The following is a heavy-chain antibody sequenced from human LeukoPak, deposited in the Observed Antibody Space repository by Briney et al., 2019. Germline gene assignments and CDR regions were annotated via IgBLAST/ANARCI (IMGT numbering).Heavy chain of an antibody. Sequence: GGSLRLSCAASGFTFSSYDMHWVRQATGEGLEWVSAIGVAANTFYSGSVKGRFTISRENAKNSLYLLMSSLRAEDTAVYYCARQNTPHGNFDCWGQGTLVTVSS. CDR1: GFTFSSYD. J-gene: IGHJ4*02. V-gene: IGHV3-13*01. CDR3: ARQNTPHGNFDC. D-gene: IGHD1-26*01. CDR2: IGVAANT.